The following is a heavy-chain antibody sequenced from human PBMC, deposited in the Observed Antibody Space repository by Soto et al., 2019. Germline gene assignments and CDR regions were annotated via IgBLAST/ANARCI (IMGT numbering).Heavy chain of an antibody. CDR3: ARDQATVPTAELSLYYYYYGMDV. Sequence: SVKVSCKASGYTFTSDYMHWVRQAPGQGLEWMGGIIPIFGTANYAQKFQGRVTITADESTSTAYMELSSLRSEDTAVYYCARDQATVPTAELSLYYYYYGMDVWGQGTTVTVSS. V-gene: IGHV1-69*13. CDR2: IIPIFGTA. J-gene: IGHJ6*02. CDR1: GYTFTSDY. D-gene: IGHD4-17*01.